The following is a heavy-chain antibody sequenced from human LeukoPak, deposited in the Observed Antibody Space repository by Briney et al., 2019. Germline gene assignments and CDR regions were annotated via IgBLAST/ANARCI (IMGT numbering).Heavy chain of an antibody. CDR3: ARGEGYYYYYMDV. D-gene: IGHD3-16*01. V-gene: IGHV3-53*01. CDR1: GFTVSSSY. J-gene: IGHJ6*03. CDR2: IYSGGTT. Sequence: GGSLRLSCAASGFTVSSSYMTWVRQAPGKGLEWVSVIYSGGTTYYADSVKGRFTISRDNSKNTLYLQMNSLRAEDTAVYYCARGEGYYYYYMDVWAKGPRSPSP.